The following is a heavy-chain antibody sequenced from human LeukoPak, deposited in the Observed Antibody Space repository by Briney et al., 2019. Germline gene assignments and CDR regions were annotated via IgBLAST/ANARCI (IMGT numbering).Heavy chain of an antibody. CDR1: GYTFTGYC. D-gene: IGHD3-16*01. CDR3: ARDNDSRDPPHFDY. J-gene: IGHJ4*02. CDR2: ISAYNGNT. Sequence: GASVKVSCKASGYTFTGYCMHWVRQAPGQGLEWMGWISAYNGNTNYAQKLQGRVTMTTDKSTRTAYMELSSLRSEDTAVYYCARDNDSRDPPHFDYWGQGTLVTVSS. V-gene: IGHV1-18*04.